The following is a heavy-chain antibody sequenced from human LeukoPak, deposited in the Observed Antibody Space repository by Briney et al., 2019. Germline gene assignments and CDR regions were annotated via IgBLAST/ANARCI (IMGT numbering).Heavy chain of an antibody. Sequence: GGSLRLSCAASGFTFSSYAMSWVRQAPGKGLEWVSAISGSGTYYADSVKGRFTISRDNSKSTLYLQMNSLRAEDTAVYYCAKDGYASSGYYFFYFDYSGQGTLVTVYS. CDR1: GFTFSSYA. V-gene: IGHV3-23*01. D-gene: IGHD3-22*01. CDR2: ISGSGT. CDR3: AKDGYASSGYYFFYFDY. J-gene: IGHJ4*02.